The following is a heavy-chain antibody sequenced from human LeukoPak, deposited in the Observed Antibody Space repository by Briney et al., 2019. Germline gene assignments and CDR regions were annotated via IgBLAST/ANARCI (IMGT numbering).Heavy chain of an antibody. CDR2: ISGSGGST. V-gene: IGHV3-23*01. Sequence: GGSLRLSCAASGFTFSSYSMNWVRQAPGKGLEWVSAISGSGGSTYYADSVKGRFTISRDNSKNTLYLQMNSLRAEDTAVYYCAKPPSSPNWLDPWGQGTLVTVSS. D-gene: IGHD6-13*01. CDR1: GFTFSSYS. J-gene: IGHJ5*02. CDR3: AKPPSSPNWLDP.